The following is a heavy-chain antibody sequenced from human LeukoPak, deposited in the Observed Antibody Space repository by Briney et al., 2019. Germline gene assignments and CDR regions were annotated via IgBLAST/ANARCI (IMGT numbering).Heavy chain of an antibody. CDR3: VRDWEWKAARNLFDP. Sequence: ASVKVSCKASGYSFINYGISWVRQARGQGLEWMGWTSGDNVNTYYAQKFLGRVIMTTETSTTTAYMELRSLGPDDTAVYYCVRDWEWKAARNLFDPWGQGTRVTVSS. D-gene: IGHD6-6*01. CDR2: TSGDNVNT. J-gene: IGHJ5*02. V-gene: IGHV1-18*01. CDR1: GYSFINYG.